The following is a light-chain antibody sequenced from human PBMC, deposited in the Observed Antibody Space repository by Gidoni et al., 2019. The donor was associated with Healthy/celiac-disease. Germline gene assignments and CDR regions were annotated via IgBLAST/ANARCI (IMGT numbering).Light chain of an antibody. Sequence: SYELTQPPSVSVSPEQTARITCSGDALPKQYASWYQQKPGQAPVLVIYKDSERPSGIHERFSGSSSGTTVTLTISGVQAEDEADYYCQSADSSGTYVVFGGGTKLTVL. J-gene: IGLJ2*01. V-gene: IGLV3-25*03. CDR2: KDS. CDR3: QSADSSGTYVV. CDR1: ALPKQY.